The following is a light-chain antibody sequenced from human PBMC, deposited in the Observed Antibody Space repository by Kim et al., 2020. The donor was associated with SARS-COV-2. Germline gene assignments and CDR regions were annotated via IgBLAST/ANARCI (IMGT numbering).Light chain of an antibody. Sequence: GQRTITSCSGSSSNIGSNYVYWYKQLRGTAPKLLIYKNNQPPSGVPDRFSGSKSGASASLAISGLRSEDEADYYCSSWDDSLSGRVFGGGTKLTVL. CDR3: SSWDDSLSGRV. CDR2: KNN. CDR1: SSNIGSNY. V-gene: IGLV1-47*01. J-gene: IGLJ2*01.